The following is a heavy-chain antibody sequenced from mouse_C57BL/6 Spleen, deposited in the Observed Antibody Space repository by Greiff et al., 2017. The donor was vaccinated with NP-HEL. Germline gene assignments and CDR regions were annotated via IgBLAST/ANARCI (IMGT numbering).Heavy chain of an antibody. J-gene: IGHJ4*01. CDR1: GYTFTSYW. CDR3: ARGGYYGSSPGGYAMDY. V-gene: IGHV1-64*01. Sequence: QVQLQQPGAELVKPGASVKLSCKASGYTFTSYWMHWVKQRPGQGLEWIGMIHPNSGSTNYNEKFKSKATLTVDKSSSTAYMQLSSLTSEDSAVYYCARGGYYGSSPGGYAMDYWGQGTSVTVSS. D-gene: IGHD1-1*01. CDR2: IHPNSGST.